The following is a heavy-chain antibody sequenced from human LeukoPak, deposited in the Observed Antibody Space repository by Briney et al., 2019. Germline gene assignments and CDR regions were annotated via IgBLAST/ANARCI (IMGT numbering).Heavy chain of an antibody. V-gene: IGHV4-59*01. CDR3: ARAPTTIYYMDV. D-gene: IGHD5-12*01. Sequence: SGTLSLTCTVSGGSISSYYWSWIRQPPGKGLEWIGYIYYSGSTNYNPSLKSRVTISVDTSKNQFSLKLSSVTAADTAVYYCARAPTTIYYMDVWGKGTTVTVSS. J-gene: IGHJ6*03. CDR1: GGSISSYY. CDR2: IYYSGST.